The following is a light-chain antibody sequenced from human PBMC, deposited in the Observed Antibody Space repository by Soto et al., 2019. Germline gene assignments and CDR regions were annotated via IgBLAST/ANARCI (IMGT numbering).Light chain of an antibody. CDR2: DVS. Sequence: HSALTQPASVSGSPGLSIAISCTGTSRDVGGYNSVSWYQQQPGKVPKLMIYDVSNRPSGVSNRFSGSKSGNTASLTISGLQAEDEGDYYCSSYTTGGSYVFGTGTKLTVL. V-gene: IGLV2-14*01. CDR1: SRDVGGYNS. CDR3: SSYTTGGSYV. J-gene: IGLJ1*01.